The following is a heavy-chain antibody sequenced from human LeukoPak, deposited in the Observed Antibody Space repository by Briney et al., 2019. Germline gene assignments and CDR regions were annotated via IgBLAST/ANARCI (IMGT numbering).Heavy chain of an antibody. Sequence: KPSETLSLTCTVSGGSISSYYWSWIRQPPGKGLEWIGYIYYSGSTNYNPSLKSRVTISVDTSKNQFSLKLSSVTAADTAVYYCARVGGSGSLFDYWGQGTLVTVSS. J-gene: IGHJ4*02. CDR1: GGSISSYY. CDR2: IYYSGST. CDR3: ARVGGSGSLFDY. D-gene: IGHD3-10*01. V-gene: IGHV4-59*01.